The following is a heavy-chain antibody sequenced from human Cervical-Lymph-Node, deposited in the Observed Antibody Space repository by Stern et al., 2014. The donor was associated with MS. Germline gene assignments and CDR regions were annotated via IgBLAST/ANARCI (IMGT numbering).Heavy chain of an antibody. CDR3: ARLSIAAAYGMDV. J-gene: IGHJ6*02. V-gene: IGHV3-21*01. D-gene: IGHD6-13*01. Sequence: QLVQSGGGLVKPGGSLRLSCAASGFTFSSYSMNWVRQAPGKGLEWVSSISSSSSYIYYADSVKGRFTISRDNAKNSLYLQMNSLRAEDTAVYYCARLSIAAAYGMDVWGQGTTVTVSS. CDR1: GFTFSSYS. CDR2: ISSSSSYI.